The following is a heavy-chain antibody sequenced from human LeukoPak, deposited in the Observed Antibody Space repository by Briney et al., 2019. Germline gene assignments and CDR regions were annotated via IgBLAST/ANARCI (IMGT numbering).Heavy chain of an antibody. CDR1: GYTFTSYY. D-gene: IGHD6-19*01. CDR3: ARNEAVAGMADY. J-gene: IGHJ4*02. Sequence: ASVKVSCKASGYTFTSYYMHWVRQAPGQGLEWMGIINPSGGSTSYAQKFQGRVTMTRDTSTSTAYMELSSLRSEDTAVYYCARNEAVAGMADYWGQGTLVTVSS. CDR2: INPSGGST. V-gene: IGHV1-46*01.